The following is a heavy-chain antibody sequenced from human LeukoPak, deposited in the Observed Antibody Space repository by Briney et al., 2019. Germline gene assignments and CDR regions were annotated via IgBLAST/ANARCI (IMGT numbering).Heavy chain of an antibody. V-gene: IGHV4-4*02. CDR3: ARRRRWELPFDY. Sequence: PSGALSLTCAVSGGSLSSSNWWSWVRQPPGKGLEWIGEIYHSGSTNYNPSLKSRVTISVDKSKNQFSLKLSSVTAADTAVYYCARRRRWELPFDYWGQGTLVTVSS. D-gene: IGHD1-26*01. CDR2: IYHSGST. J-gene: IGHJ4*02. CDR1: GGSLSSSNW.